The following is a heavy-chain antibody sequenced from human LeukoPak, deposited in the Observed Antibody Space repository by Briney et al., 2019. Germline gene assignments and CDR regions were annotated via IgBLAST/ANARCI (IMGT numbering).Heavy chain of an antibody. Sequence: SQTLSLTCTVSGGSISSGGYYWSWLRQHPGKGLEWIGYIYYSGSTYYNPSLKSRVTISVDTSKNQFSLKLSSVTAADTAVYYCARAYYDILTGYSAFDIWGQGTMVTVSS. J-gene: IGHJ3*02. CDR3: ARAYYDILTGYSAFDI. CDR2: IYYSGST. CDR1: GGSISSGGYY. D-gene: IGHD3-9*01. V-gene: IGHV4-31*03.